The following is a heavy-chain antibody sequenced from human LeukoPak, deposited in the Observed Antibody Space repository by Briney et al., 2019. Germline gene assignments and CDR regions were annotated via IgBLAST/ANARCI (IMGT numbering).Heavy chain of an antibody. CDR1: GFTFTYYA. J-gene: IGHJ4*02. D-gene: IGHD2-21*02. Sequence: PGRSLRLSCAVSGFTFTYYAMHWVRQAPGKGLEWVAVISHDGSNQQYADSVRGQVTISRDNSKSTLYLQMASLRAGDTAVYYCARQGDTGSWYFGYWGQGTLVTVSS. CDR3: ARQGDTGSWYFGY. V-gene: IGHV3-30-3*01. CDR2: ISHDGSNQ.